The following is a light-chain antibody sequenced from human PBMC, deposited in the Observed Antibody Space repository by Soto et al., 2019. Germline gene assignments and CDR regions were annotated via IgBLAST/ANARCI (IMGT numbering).Light chain of an antibody. Sequence: DILMTQSPSSLSASVGDRVTITCRASQSINNYLNWYQQKLGTAPKLLIYGASNLQSGVSSRFSGSGSGTDFTLTISSLQPEDFATYYCQQSYSSPGFGQGTKVEIK. J-gene: IGKJ1*01. CDR3: QQSYSSPG. CDR2: GAS. V-gene: IGKV1-39*01. CDR1: QSINNY.